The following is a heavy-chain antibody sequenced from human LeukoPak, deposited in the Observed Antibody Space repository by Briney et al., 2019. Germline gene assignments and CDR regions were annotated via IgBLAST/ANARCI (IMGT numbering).Heavy chain of an antibody. D-gene: IGHD3-10*01. V-gene: IGHV4-39*01. CDR1: GAISSSSYY. Sequence: PSETLSLTCSVSGAISSSSYYWGWIRQPPGKGLDWIGSIYYSGTSYYNPSLKSRVTISVDTSKNQFSLKLSSVTAADTAVYYCXXXXXXXXXXVITGTFDYWGQGTLVTVSS. CDR3: XXXXXXXXXXVITGTFDY. J-gene: IGHJ4*02. CDR2: IYYSGTS.